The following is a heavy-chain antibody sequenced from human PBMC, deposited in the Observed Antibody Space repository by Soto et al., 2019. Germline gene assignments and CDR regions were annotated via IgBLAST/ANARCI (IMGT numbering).Heavy chain of an antibody. CDR1: GFTFSGSS. CDR2: IRNKANSYAT. J-gene: IGHJ4*02. V-gene: IGHV3-73*02. CDR3: ISHSPEDMIRT. Sequence: EVQLVESGGGLVQPGGSLKLSCAASGFTFSGSSVHWVRQASGKGLEWVGRIRNKANSYATAYAALVRGRFTISRDDSKNTAFPQMNSLNTEDTAVYYCISHSPEDMIRTWGQGTLVTVSS. D-gene: IGHD2-15*01.